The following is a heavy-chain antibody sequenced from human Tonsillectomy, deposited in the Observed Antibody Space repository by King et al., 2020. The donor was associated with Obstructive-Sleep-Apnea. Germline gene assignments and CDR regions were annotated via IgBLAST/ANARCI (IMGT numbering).Heavy chain of an antibody. CDR2: ISYDGSNK. CDR1: GFTFSSYA. J-gene: IGHJ4*02. V-gene: IGHV3-30*04. CDR3: ARGLRLGELSPIDY. D-gene: IGHD3-16*02. Sequence: VQLVESGGGVVQPGRSLRLSCAASGFTFSSYAMHWVRQAPGKGLEGVAVISYDGSNKYYADSVKGRFTISRDNSKNTLYLQMNSLRAGDTAVYYCARGLRLGELSPIDYWGQGTLVTVSS.